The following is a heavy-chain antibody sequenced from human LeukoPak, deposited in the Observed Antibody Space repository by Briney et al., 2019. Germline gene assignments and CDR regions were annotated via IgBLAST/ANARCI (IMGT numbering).Heavy chain of an antibody. J-gene: IGHJ6*02. V-gene: IGHV3-7*01. D-gene: IGHD4-17*01. Sequence: GGSLRLSCAASGFTFSNYWMSWVRQAPGRGLEWVANIKQDGSVKYYVDSVKGRFTISRDNAKNSLYLQMNSLRAEDTAVYYCARPNPYGDYGFGYYGMDVWGQGTTVTVSS. CDR1: GFTFSNYW. CDR2: IKQDGSVK. CDR3: ARPNPYGDYGFGYYGMDV.